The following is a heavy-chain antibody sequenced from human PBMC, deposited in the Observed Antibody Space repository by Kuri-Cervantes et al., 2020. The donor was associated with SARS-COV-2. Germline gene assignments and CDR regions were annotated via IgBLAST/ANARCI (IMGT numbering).Heavy chain of an antibody. D-gene: IGHD2-2*01. Sequence: GESLKISCAASGFTFSSYAMHWVRQAPGKGLEWVSLISWNGGSTYYADSVKGRFTISRDNSKNSLYLQMNSLRAEDTALYYCAKDGDCSSTSCYYMDVWGKGTTVTVSS. V-gene: IGHV3-43D*03. J-gene: IGHJ6*03. CDR3: AKDGDCSSTSCYYMDV. CDR1: GFTFSSYA. CDR2: ISWNGGST.